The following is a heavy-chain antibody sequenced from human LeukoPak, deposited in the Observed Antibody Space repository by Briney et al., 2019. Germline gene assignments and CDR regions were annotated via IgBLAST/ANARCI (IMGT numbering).Heavy chain of an antibody. Sequence: PSETLSLTCAVSGYSISSGYYWGWIRQPPGKGLEWVGSIYHTGSTYYNPSLESRLTISLDTSKNHFSLRLNSVTAADTAVYFCGYYDSSGRLSSWGQGTLVAVSS. CDR3: GYYDSSGRLSS. D-gene: IGHD3-22*01. CDR2: IYHTGST. V-gene: IGHV4-38-2*01. CDR1: GYSISSGYY. J-gene: IGHJ5*02.